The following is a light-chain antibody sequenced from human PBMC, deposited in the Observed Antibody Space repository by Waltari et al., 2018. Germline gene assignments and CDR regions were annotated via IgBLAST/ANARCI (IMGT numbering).Light chain of an antibody. J-gene: IGKJ2*01. CDR3: LQHYNYPRT. Sequence: AIQMTQSPSSLSASVGDRVTITCRASQVIRNDLGWYQQKPGQAPKLLIYGASSLQSGVPSRFSGSGSGTDFTLTISSLQPEDFATYYCLQHYNYPRTFGQGTKLEI. CDR1: QVIRND. CDR2: GAS. V-gene: IGKV1-6*01.